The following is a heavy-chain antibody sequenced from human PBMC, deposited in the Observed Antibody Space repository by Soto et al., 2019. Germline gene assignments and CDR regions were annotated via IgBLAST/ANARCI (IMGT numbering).Heavy chain of an antibody. CDR1: GFTFSSYW. J-gene: IGHJ6*03. CDR2: INSDGSST. D-gene: IGHD2-2*01. Sequence: EVQLVESGGGLVQPGGSLRLSCAASGFTFSSYWMHWVRQAPGKGLVWVSRINSDGSSTSYADSVKGRFTISRDNAKNTLYLQMNSLRAEDTAVYYCARGDCSSTSCYARYYYYYIDVWGKGTTVTVSS. CDR3: ARGDCSSTSCYARYYYYYIDV. V-gene: IGHV3-74*01.